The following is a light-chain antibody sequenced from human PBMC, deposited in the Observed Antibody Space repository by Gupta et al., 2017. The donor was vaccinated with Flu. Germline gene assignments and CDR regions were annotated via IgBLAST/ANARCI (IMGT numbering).Light chain of an antibody. Sequence: GDRITISCRVSKGIGNHLAWYQQKPGKVPKVLISGASTLQSGVSARFRGSGSGTEFSLTIISLQPEDVATYYCQKYNSAPFTFGPGTKVDI. V-gene: IGKV1-27*01. CDR2: GAS. J-gene: IGKJ3*01. CDR3: QKYNSAPFT. CDR1: KGIGNH.